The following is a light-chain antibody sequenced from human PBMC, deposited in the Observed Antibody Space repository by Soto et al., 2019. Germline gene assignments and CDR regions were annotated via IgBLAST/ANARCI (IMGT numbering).Light chain of an antibody. Sequence: DIVMTHSPATRSVSPGPRATLSCRASQSLGRGLAWYQQKPGQATRLHIYGVSARGTASPDRFSGGGSGAQFTLTISNLQSEDFAVYYCQQYNTWPYTFGQGTRLEI. CDR3: QQYNTWPYT. CDR1: QSLGRG. J-gene: IGKJ2*01. V-gene: IGKV3-15*01. CDR2: GVS.